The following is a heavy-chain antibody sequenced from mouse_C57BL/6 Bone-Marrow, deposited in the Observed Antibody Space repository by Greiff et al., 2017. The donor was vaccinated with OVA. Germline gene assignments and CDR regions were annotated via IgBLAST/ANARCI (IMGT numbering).Heavy chain of an antibody. J-gene: IGHJ4*01. CDR1: GFTFSDYY. Sequence: EVQGVESGGGLVQPGGSLTLSCAASGFTFSDYYMYWVRQTPEKRLEWVAYISNGCGSTSYPATVKGRFTISRDNAKNTLYLQMSRLKAEDTAMYYCARQDYYGSSPGVAMDYWGQGTSVTVSS. D-gene: IGHD1-1*01. CDR2: ISNGCGST. V-gene: IGHV5-12*01. CDR3: ARQDYYGSSPGVAMDY.